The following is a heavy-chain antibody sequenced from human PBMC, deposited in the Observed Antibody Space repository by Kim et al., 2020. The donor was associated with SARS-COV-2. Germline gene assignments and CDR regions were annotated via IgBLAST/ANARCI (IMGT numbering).Heavy chain of an antibody. CDR2: IYYSGST. Sequence: SETLSLTCTVSGGSISRYYWSWIRQPPGKGLEWIGYIYYSGSTNYNPSLKSRVTISVDTSKNQFSLKLSSVTAADTAVYYCARVGVVVVAAPDYWGQGTLVTVSS. V-gene: IGHV4-59*13. CDR3: ARVGVVVVAAPDY. D-gene: IGHD2-15*01. CDR1: GGSISRYY. J-gene: IGHJ4*02.